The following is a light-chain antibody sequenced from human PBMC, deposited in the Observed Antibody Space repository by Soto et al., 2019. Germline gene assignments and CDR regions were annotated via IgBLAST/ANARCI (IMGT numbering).Light chain of an antibody. CDR1: SSNIGAGYD. V-gene: IGLV1-40*01. CDR3: ASWDATLSGWV. CDR2: GNS. Sequence: QPVLTQPPSVSGAPGQRVTISCTGSSSNIGAGYDVHWYQQLPGTAPKLLIYGNSNRPSGVPDRFSGSKSGTSASLAISGLRPEDEADYFCASWDATLSGWVFGGGTKLTVL. J-gene: IGLJ3*02.